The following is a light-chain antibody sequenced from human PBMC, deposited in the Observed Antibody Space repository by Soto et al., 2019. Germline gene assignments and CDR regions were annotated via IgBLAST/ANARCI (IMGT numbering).Light chain of an antibody. CDR3: QQYGSSYT. V-gene: IGKV3-20*01. CDR1: QNVRSNY. CDR2: GTF. J-gene: IGKJ3*01. Sequence: ENVLTQSPGTLSLSPGERATLSCRASQNVRSNYLAWYQQQPGQAPRLLIYGTFARATGIPDRFSGSGSGTDFTLTISRLEPEDFAVYYCQQYGSSYTFGPGTKVEIK.